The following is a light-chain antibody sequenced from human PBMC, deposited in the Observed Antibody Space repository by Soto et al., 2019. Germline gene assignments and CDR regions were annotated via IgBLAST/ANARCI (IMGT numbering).Light chain of an antibody. CDR3: QQYGSSPGT. J-gene: IGKJ1*01. CDR2: GAS. Sequence: EVVMTQSPAILSVSPGERVALSCRASQRVRSNYLAWCQQKPGQAPRLLIYGASSRATGIPDRFSGSGSGTDFTLTISRLEPEDFAVYYCQQYGSSPGTFGQGTKVDIK. CDR1: QRVRSNY. V-gene: IGKV3-20*01.